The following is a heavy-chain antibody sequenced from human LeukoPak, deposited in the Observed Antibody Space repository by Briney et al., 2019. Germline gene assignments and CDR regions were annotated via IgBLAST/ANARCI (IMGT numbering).Heavy chain of an antibody. J-gene: IGHJ5*02. CDR2: IYPGDSQT. D-gene: IGHD3-22*01. CDR3: ARHSSGSLYANWFDP. CDR1: EYSFPNYC. V-gene: IGHV5-51*01. Sequence: GESLKISCKHSEYSFPNYCIGWVRQMPGKGLEWMGIIYPGDSQTRYSPSFQGQVTFSADKSISTAYLQWSSLKASDTAMYYCARHSSGSLYANWFDPWGQGTLVTVSS.